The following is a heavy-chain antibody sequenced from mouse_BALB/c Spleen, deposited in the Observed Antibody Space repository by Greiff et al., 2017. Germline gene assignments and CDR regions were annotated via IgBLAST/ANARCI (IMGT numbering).Heavy chain of an antibody. CDR1: GFTFSSYT. V-gene: IGHV5-6-4*01. J-gene: IGHJ2*01. D-gene: IGHD3-3*01. CDR2: ISSGGSYT. Sequence: DVQLVESGGGLVKPGGSLKLSCAASGFTFSSYTMSWVRQTPEKRLEWVATISSGGSYTYYPDSVKGRFTISRDNAKNTLYLQMSSLKSEDTAMYYCTRERAYWGQGTTLTVSS. CDR3: TRERAY.